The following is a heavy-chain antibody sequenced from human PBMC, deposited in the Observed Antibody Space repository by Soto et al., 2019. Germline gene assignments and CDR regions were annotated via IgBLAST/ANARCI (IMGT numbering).Heavy chain of an antibody. J-gene: IGHJ6*02. CDR2: IIPIFGTA. Sequence: SVKVSFKASGGTFSSYAISWVRQAPGQGLEWMGGIIPIFGTANYAQKFQGRVTITADESTSTAYMELSSLRSEDTAVYYCARDPPRYDILTGSPAAPFYYYGMDVWGQGTTVTVSS. D-gene: IGHD3-9*01. CDR1: GGTFSSYA. V-gene: IGHV1-69*13. CDR3: ARDPPRYDILTGSPAAPFYYYGMDV.